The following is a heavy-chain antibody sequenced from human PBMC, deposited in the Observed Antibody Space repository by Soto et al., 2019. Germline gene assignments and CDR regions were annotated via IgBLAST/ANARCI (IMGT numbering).Heavy chain of an antibody. V-gene: IGHV3-30*18. J-gene: IGHJ4*02. CDR3: AKDAYYYDSGGDFEGGYFDY. CDR2: ILYDGSYK. CDR1: GFTFKNYG. D-gene: IGHD3-22*01. Sequence: GGSLRLSCAVSGFTFKNYGMHWVRQAPGKGLEWVAVILYDGSYKYYADSVQGRFTISRDNSKNTLYLQMNSLRAEDTAVYYCAKDAYYYDSGGDFEGGYFDYWGQGALVTVSS.